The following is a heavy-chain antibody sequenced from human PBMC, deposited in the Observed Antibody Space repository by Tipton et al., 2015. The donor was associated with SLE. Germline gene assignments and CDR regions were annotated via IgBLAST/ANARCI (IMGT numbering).Heavy chain of an antibody. CDR1: GGSLSSNSYY. CDR3: ARPAPYGGDTRGPFDY. D-gene: IGHD4-23*01. J-gene: IGHJ4*02. CDR2: IYYSGTT. Sequence: TLSLTCSVSGGSLSSNSYYWGWIRQTPGKGLEWIGSIYYSGTTYYNPSLQSRVTISVDTSKNQFSLKLTSVTAADTAVYYCARPAPYGGDTRGPFDYWGQGRLVTVSS. V-gene: IGHV4-39*07.